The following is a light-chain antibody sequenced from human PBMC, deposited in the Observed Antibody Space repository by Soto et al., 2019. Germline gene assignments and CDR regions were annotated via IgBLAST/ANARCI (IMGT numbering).Light chain of an antibody. CDR1: QSLVYSDGNTY. CDR2: EVS. Sequence: DVDMTQSPLSLAVTLGQPASISCRSTQSLVYSDGNTYLNWFQQRPGQSPRRPIYEVSNRESGVPDRLSGSGSVTAFTLKISRVEAEDVGVYYCMKGTHWPWTFGQGTKVEIK. V-gene: IGKV2-30*01. CDR3: MKGTHWPWT. J-gene: IGKJ1*01.